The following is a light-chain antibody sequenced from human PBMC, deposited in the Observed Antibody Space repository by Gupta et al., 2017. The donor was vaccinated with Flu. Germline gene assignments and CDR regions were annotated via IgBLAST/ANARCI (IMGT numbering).Light chain of an antibody. CDR2: ENN. J-gene: IGLJ2*01. Sequence: GTSSNMERSYVSWYQQLPGTPPKLLIYENNKRPAGIPDRFSGTRSGTSATLSISGRQTGDEADYCCAAWHDSLSVVFGGGTKLTVL. CDR1: SSNMERSY. V-gene: IGLV1-51*02. CDR3: AAWHDSLSVV.